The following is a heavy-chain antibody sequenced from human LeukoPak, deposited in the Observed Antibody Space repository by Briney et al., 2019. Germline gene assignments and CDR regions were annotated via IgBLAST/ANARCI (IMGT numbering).Heavy chain of an antibody. CDR1: GFTFSSYS. V-gene: IGHV3-21*01. J-gene: IGHJ4*02. CDR2: ISSSSSYI. CDR3: ASDYSSGLFDY. Sequence: GGSLRLSCAASGFTFSSYSMNWVRQAPGKGLEWVSSISSSSSYIYYADSAKGRFTISRDNAKNSLYLQMNSLRAEDTAVYYCASDYSSGLFDYWGQGTLVTVSS. D-gene: IGHD6-19*01.